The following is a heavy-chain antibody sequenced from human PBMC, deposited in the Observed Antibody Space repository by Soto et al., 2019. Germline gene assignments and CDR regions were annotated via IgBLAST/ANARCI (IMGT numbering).Heavy chain of an antibody. CDR3: AYSTGWYRHDV. Sequence: QVQLQESGPGLVKPSGTLSLTCAVSGDSISNSRWWTWVRQPPGKGLEWIGDIFHSGDTNYNPSLKSRVFISVDKSQNVFSLKVSSVTAADTAVYYCAYSTGWYRHDVWGQGTLVTVSS. V-gene: IGHV4-4*02. CDR1: GDSISNSRW. J-gene: IGHJ3*01. D-gene: IGHD6-19*01. CDR2: IFHSGDT.